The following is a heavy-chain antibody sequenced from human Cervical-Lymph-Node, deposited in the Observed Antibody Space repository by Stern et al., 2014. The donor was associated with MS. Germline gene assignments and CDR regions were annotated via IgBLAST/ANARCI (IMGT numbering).Heavy chain of an antibody. CDR2: IYSDGST. Sequence: QLQLQESGPGLVKPSETVSLTCTVSGGSMSSKYWNWIRQPPGKGLEWLGYIYSDGSTNYNPSLKSRVIISLDTSTNQFSLSLTSVTAADTAVYYCARVTGRGTRQNWFDSWGQRTLVTVSS. D-gene: IGHD1-26*01. J-gene: IGHJ5*01. V-gene: IGHV4-59*01. CDR1: GGSMSSKY. CDR3: ARVTGRGTRQNWFDS.